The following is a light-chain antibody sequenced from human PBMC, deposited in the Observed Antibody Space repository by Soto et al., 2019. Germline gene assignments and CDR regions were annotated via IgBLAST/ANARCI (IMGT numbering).Light chain of an antibody. CDR3: QQYNDWPRT. V-gene: IGKV3-15*01. CDR1: QSVSSN. Sequence: EIVMTQSPATLSVSPGERATLSCRASQSVSSNLAWYQQKPGQAPRLLIYGASTRATGIAARFSGSGSGTDFTLTISSLQSEDFALYFCQQYNDWPRTFGQGTKVDI. J-gene: IGKJ1*01. CDR2: GAS.